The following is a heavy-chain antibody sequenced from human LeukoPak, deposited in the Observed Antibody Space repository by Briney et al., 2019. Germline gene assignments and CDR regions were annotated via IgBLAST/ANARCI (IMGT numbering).Heavy chain of an antibody. CDR1: GGSISSYY. Sequence: SETLSLTCTVSGGSISSYYWSWIRQPPGKGLEWIGHISYSGSTNYNPSLKSRFTISVDTSKNQFSLKLSSVTAADTAVYYCARGAEACTNGVCYKNFDYWGQGTLVTVSS. CDR2: ISYSGST. CDR3: ARGAEACTNGVCYKNFDY. V-gene: IGHV4-59*12. D-gene: IGHD2-8*01. J-gene: IGHJ4*02.